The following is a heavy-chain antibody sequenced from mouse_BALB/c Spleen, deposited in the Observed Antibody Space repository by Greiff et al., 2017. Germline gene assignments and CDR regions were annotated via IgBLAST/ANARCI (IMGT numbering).Heavy chain of an antibody. CDR2: INPSTGYT. CDR1: GYTFTSYW. D-gene: IGHD2-14*01. V-gene: IGHV1-7*01. J-gene: IGHJ3*01. Sequence: QVQLKQSGAELAKPGASVKMSCKASGYTFTSYWMHWVKQRPGQGLEWIGYINPSTGYTEYNQKFKDKATLTADKSSSTAYMQLSSLTSEDSAVYYCARGYYRYDWFAYWGQGTLVTVSA. CDR3: ARGYYRYDWFAY.